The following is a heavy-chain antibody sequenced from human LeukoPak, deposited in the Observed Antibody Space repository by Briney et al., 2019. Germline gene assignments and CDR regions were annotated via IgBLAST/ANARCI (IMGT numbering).Heavy chain of an antibody. Sequence: SETLSLTCTVSGGSISSGGYYWSWIRQPPGKGLEWIGHIYYSGSTNYNPSLKSRVTISVDTSKNQFSLKLSSVTAADTAVYYCARAYYDILTGYFWFDPWGQGTLVTVSS. D-gene: IGHD3-9*01. J-gene: IGHJ5*02. CDR2: IYYSGST. V-gene: IGHV4-61*08. CDR1: GGSISSGGYY. CDR3: ARAYYDILTGYFWFDP.